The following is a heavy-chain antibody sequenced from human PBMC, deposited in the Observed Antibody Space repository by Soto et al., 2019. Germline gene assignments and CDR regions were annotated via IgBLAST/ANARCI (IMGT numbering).Heavy chain of an antibody. CDR2: VSYDGSQK. CDR3: ARWVGGSMSDNSGKYDS. CDR1: GFTFSRNG. D-gene: IGHD3-22*01. J-gene: IGHJ5*01. Sequence: QVQLVESGRGVVQPGTSLRLTCAGSGFTFSRNGMHWVRQAPGKGLEWVALVSYDGSQKYYVDSVKGRFTISRDNSENTLYLQMNSLRPEDTAVYYCARWVGGSMSDNSGKYDSWGQGTLVTVSS. V-gene: IGHV3-30*03.